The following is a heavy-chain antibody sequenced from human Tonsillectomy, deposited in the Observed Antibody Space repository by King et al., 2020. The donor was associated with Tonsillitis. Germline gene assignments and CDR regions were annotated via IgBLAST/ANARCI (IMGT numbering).Heavy chain of an antibody. CDR1: GYDFSTYW. CDR3: ARECDADCIDTFDI. CDR2: IYPGDSDL. Sequence: QLVQSGTDLKKPGESLKISCQGSGYDFSTYWIGWVRQLPGKGLEWMGIIYPGDSDLKYSPSFQGQVTISTDLSINTAYLQWTSLKASDTAMYYCARECDADCIDTFDIWGQGTMVIVSS. D-gene: IGHD2-21*01. J-gene: IGHJ3*02. V-gene: IGHV5-51*03.